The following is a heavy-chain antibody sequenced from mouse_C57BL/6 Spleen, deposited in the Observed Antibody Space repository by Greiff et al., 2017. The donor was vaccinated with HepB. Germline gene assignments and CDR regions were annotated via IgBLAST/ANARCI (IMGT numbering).Heavy chain of an antibody. J-gene: IGHJ3*01. D-gene: IGHD1-1*01. Sequence: VKLVESGPGLVQPSQSLSITCTVSGFSLTSYGVHWVRQSPGKGLEWLGVIWSGGSTDYNAAFISRLSISKDNSKSQVFFKMNSLQADDTAIYYCARNSNYGSSLFAYWGQGTLVTVSA. V-gene: IGHV2-2*01. CDR3: ARNSNYGSSLFAY. CDR2: IWSGGST. CDR1: GFSLTSYG.